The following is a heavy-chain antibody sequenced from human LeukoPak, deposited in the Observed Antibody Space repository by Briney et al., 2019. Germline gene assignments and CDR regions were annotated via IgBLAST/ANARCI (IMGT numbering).Heavy chain of an antibody. V-gene: IGHV4-39*01. Sequence: PSETLSLTCTVSGGSISSSSYYWGWIRQPPGKGLEWIGSIYYSGSTYYNPSLKSRVTISVDTSKDQFSLKLSSVTAADTAVYYCARSDVSGSYIYDYWGQGTLVTVSS. D-gene: IGHD1-26*01. CDR3: ARSDVSGSYIYDY. J-gene: IGHJ4*02. CDR2: IYYSGST. CDR1: GGSISSSSYY.